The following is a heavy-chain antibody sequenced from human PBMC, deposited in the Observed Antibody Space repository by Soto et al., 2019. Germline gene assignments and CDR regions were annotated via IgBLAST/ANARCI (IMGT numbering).Heavy chain of an antibody. V-gene: IGHV4-30-2*01. Sequence: QLQLQESGSGLVTPSQTLSLTCAVSGCSISSGGSSWSWIRQPPGKGLEWIGYISHIGSTYYNPSLKSRVTISVDRSKNQCSLKLSSVTAADTAVYYCTRDPGLWCRGTLVTVSS. J-gene: IGHJ2*01. CDR3: TRDPGL. CDR2: ISHIGST. CDR1: GCSISSGGSS.